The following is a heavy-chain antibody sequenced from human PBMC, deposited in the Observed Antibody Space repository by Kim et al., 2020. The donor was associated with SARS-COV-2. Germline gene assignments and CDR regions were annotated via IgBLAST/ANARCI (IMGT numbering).Heavy chain of an antibody. V-gene: IGHV3-23*01. CDR1: GFTFSSYA. D-gene: IGHD6-13*01. Sequence: GGSLRLSCAASGFTFSSYAMSWVRQAPGKGLEWVSAISGSGGSTYYADSVKGRFTISRDNSKNTLYLQMNSLRADDTAVYYCAILQQLVSWDWFDPWGQGTLVTVSS. J-gene: IGHJ5*02. CDR2: ISGSGGST. CDR3: AILQQLVSWDWFDP.